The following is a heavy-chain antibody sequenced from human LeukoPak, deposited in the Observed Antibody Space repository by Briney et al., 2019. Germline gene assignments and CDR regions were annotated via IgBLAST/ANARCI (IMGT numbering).Heavy chain of an antibody. Sequence: ASVKVSCKASGYTFPTFAIHWVRRAPGLSPEWMGWTNGDNGNTKYSQKFQGRVTITRDTSAGTAYMELTSPRSEDMAVYYCARGRGTGGSNRDFYFYYYMDVWGNGTTVIVSS. CDR2: TNGDNGNT. D-gene: IGHD6-13*01. V-gene: IGHV1-3*01. CDR1: GYTFPTFA. CDR3: ARGRGTGGSNRDFYFYYYMDV. J-gene: IGHJ6*03.